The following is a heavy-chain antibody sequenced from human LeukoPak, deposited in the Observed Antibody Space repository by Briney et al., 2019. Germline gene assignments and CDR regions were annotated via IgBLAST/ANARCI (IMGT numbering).Heavy chain of an antibody. V-gene: IGHV4-39*01. D-gene: IGHD6-19*01. CDR1: GGSISSSSYY. CDR3: ASPVAVSRVDY. CDR2: IYYSGST. Sequence: SETLSLTCTVSGGSISSSSYYWGWIRQPPGKGLEWIGSIYYSGSTYYNPSLKSRVTISVDTSKNQFSLKLSSVTAADTAEYYCASPVAVSRVDYWGQGTLVTVSS. J-gene: IGHJ4*02.